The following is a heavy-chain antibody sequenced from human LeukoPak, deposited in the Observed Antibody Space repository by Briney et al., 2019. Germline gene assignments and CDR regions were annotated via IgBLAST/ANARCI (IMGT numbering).Heavy chain of an antibody. J-gene: IGHJ6*03. D-gene: IGHD2-8*01. CDR3: ARDRGEATGYCTNGVCYDSHYYYMDV. CDR1: GYTFTSYG. V-gene: IGHV1-18*01. CDR2: ISAYNGNT. Sequence: AAVKVSCKASGYTFTSYGISWVRQAPGQGLEWMGWISAYNGNTNYAQKLQGRVTMTTDTSTSTAYMELRSLRSDDTAVYYCARDRGEATGYCTNGVCYDSHYYYMDVWGKGTTVTVSS.